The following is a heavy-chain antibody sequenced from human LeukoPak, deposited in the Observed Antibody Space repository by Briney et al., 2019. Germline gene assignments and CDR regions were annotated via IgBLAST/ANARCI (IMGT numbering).Heavy chain of an antibody. CDR1: GFTFISYA. D-gene: IGHD2-2*01. V-gene: IGHV3-23*01. J-gene: IGHJ4*02. Sequence: GGSLRLSCAASGFTFISYAMSWVRQAPGKGLEWVSAISGSGGSTYYANSVKGRFTISRDNSKNTLYLQMNSLRAEDTAVYYCAKDIVVVPAAVDYWGQGTLVTVSS. CDR3: AKDIVVVPAAVDY. CDR2: ISGSGGST.